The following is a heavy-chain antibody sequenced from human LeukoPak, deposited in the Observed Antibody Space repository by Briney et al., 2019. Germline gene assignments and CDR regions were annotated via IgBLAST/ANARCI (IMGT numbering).Heavy chain of an antibody. J-gene: IGHJ6*02. CDR1: GGSFSRSY. CDR3: ARGAGDSYGFPRSNYYYYGMDV. Sequence: SETLSLTCTVSGGSFSRSYWSWVRQPPRAGLEWIGYIYYSVTTNYNPSLKRRVTISVDTSKNQFSLRLSSVPAADTAVYYCARGAGDSYGFPRSNYYYYGMDVWGQGTTDSVSS. D-gene: IGHD5-18*01. V-gene: IGHV4-59*01. CDR2: IYYSVTT.